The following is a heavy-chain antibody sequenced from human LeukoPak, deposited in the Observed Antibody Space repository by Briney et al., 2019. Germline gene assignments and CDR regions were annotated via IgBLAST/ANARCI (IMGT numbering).Heavy chain of an antibody. V-gene: IGHV3-23*01. D-gene: IGHD2-15*01. Sequence: PGGSLRLSCAASGFTFSDYAMSWVRQAPGGGLEGVSAISGSGDKKFHADSVKGRFTTSRDNSKSTLSLQMSSLRVEDSAVYFCAKDTSAWWYHRAYMNVWGTGTTVTVSS. CDR3: AKDTSAWWYHRAYMNV. CDR1: GFTFSDYA. CDR2: ISGSGDKK. J-gene: IGHJ6*03.